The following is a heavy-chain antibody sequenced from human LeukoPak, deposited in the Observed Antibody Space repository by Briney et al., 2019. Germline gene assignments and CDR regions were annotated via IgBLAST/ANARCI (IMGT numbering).Heavy chain of an antibody. CDR1: GYTFTSYD. V-gene: IGHV1-69*13. J-gene: IGHJ6*02. CDR2: IIPIFGTA. CDR3: ATARFSAALGYGMDV. Sequence: SVKVSCKASGYTFTSYDINWVRQAPGQGLEWMGGIIPIFGTANYAQKFQGRVTITADESTSTAYIELSSLRSEDTAVYYCATARFSAALGYGMDVWGQGTTVTVSS. D-gene: IGHD6-13*01.